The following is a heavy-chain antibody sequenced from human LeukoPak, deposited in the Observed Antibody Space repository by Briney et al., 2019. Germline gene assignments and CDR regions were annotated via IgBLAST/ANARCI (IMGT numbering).Heavy chain of an antibody. Sequence: GGSLRLSCAASGFTFSSYAMSWVRQAPGEGLGWVSAISGSGGSTYYADSVKGRFTISRDNSKNTLYLQMNSLRAEDTAVYYCAKDKSHDFWSGYYSDYWGQGTLVTVSS. D-gene: IGHD3-3*01. CDR1: GFTFSSYA. V-gene: IGHV3-23*01. J-gene: IGHJ4*02. CDR3: AKDKSHDFWSGYYSDY. CDR2: ISGSGGST.